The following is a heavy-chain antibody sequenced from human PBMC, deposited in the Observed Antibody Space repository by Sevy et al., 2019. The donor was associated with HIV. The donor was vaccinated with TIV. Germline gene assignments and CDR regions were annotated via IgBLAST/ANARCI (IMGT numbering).Heavy chain of an antibody. J-gene: IGHJ6*02. D-gene: IGHD6-6*01. CDR2: ISYDGSNK. CDR3: AKDGELEYSSSSGVGPYYYYGMDV. V-gene: IGHV3-30*18. CDR1: GFTFSSYG. Sequence: GGSLRLSCAASGFTFSSYGMHWVRQAPGKGLEWVAVISYDGSNKYYADSVKGRFTISRDNSKNTLYLQMNSLRAEDTAVYYCAKDGELEYSSSSGVGPYYYYGMDVRGQGTTVTVSS.